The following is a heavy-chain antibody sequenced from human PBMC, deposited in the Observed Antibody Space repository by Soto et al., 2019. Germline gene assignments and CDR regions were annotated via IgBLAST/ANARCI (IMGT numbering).Heavy chain of an antibody. V-gene: IGHV3-23*01. J-gene: IGHJ3*02. D-gene: IGHD2-15*01. CDR3: AKDRIVVVVAATLDAFDI. CDR1: GFTFSSYA. Sequence: PGGSLRLSCAASGFTFSSYAMSWVRQAPGKGLEWVSAISGSGGSTYYADSVKGRFTISRDNSKNTLYLQMNSLRAEDTAVYYCAKDRIVVVVAATLDAFDIWGQGTMVTVSS. CDR2: ISGSGGST.